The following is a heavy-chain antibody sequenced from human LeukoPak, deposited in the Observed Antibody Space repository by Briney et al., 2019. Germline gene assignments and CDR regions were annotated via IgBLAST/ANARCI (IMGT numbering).Heavy chain of an antibody. CDR2: IYPGDSDT. CDR1: GYSFTSYW. CDR3: ARHFRLYSGSWPDAFDI. J-gene: IGHJ3*02. V-gene: IGHV5-51*01. D-gene: IGHD1-26*01. Sequence: GESLKISCKGSGYSFTSYWIGWVRQMPGKGLEWMGIIYPGDSDTRYSPSFQGQVTISADKSISTAYLQWSSPKASDTAMYYCARHFRLYSGSWPDAFDIWGQGTMVTVSS.